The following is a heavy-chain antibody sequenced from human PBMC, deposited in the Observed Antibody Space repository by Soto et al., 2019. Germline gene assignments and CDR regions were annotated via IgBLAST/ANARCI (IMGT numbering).Heavy chain of an antibody. D-gene: IGHD3-9*01. V-gene: IGHV4-30-4*01. CDR2: IYYSGST. J-gene: IGHJ5*02. CDR1: GGSISSGDYY. Sequence: SETLSLTCTDSGGSISSGDYYWSWIRQSPGKGLEWIGYIYYSGSTYYNPSLKSRVTISVDTSKNQFSLKLSSVTAADTAVYYCATSIPDYDILTGYYTNWFDPWGQGTLVTVSS. CDR3: ATSIPDYDILTGYYTNWFDP.